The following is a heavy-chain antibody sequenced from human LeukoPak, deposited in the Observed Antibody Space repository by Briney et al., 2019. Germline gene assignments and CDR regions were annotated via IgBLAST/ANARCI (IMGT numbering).Heavy chain of an antibody. CDR2: INPNSGGT. CDR1: GYTFTGYY. V-gene: IGHV1-2*02. CDR3: ARRADY. Sequence: ASVKVSCKASGYTFTGYYMHWVQQAPGQGLEWMGWINPNSGGTNYAQKFQGRVTMTRNTSISTAYMELSSLRSEDTAVYYCARRADYWGQGTLVTVSS. J-gene: IGHJ4*02.